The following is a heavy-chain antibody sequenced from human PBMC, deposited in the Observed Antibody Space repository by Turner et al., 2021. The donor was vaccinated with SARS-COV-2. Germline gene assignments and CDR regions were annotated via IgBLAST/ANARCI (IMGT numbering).Heavy chain of an antibody. D-gene: IGHD3-22*01. Sequence: QVLLVQSGAEVKKPGSSVTVSCKASGYTVTGYYMHWVRQAPGQGLEWMGWINPNSGGTNYAQKFQGRVTMTRDTSISTAYMELSRLRSDDTAVYYCARGGLYYYDSSAYYGDAFDIWGQGTLVTVSS. J-gene: IGHJ3*02. CDR2: INPNSGGT. CDR3: ARGGLYYYDSSAYYGDAFDI. CDR1: GYTVTGYY. V-gene: IGHV1-2*02.